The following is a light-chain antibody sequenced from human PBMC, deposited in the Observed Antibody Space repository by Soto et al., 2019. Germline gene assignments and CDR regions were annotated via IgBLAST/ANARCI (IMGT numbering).Light chain of an antibody. J-gene: IGLJ2*01. CDR2: DIS. Sequence: QSALTQPASVSGSPEQSITISCTRTSSDVGGYNYVSWYQQHPGKAPKLMIYDISNRPSGVSNRFSGSKSGNTASLTISGLQAEDEADYYCSSYTSSSTLVVFGGGTKLTVL. CDR1: SSDVGGYNY. CDR3: SSYTSSSTLVV. V-gene: IGLV2-14*01.